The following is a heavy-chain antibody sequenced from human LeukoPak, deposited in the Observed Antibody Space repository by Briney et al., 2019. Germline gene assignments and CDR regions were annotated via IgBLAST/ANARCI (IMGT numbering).Heavy chain of an antibody. CDR1: GFPFKNYK. V-gene: IGHV3-21*01. D-gene: IGHD3/OR15-3a*01. CDR3: ARTLSIIIFGPVTLFDF. J-gene: IGHJ4*02. Sequence: PGGSLRLSCAASGFPFKNYKFNWVRQAPGKGLEWVASITTSSSSVYYAESVKGRFTIFRDNANNSLFLHMTSLRGEDTAIYYCARTLSIIIFGPVTLFDFWGQGVLVAVSS. CDR2: ITTSSSSV.